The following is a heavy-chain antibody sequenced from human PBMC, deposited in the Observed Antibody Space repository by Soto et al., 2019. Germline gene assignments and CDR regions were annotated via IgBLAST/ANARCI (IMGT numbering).Heavy chain of an antibody. V-gene: IGHV3-15*07. Sequence: GGSLRLSCGVSGLTLTNVWMNWVRQSPGKGLEWVGRIRSGGTTDFAAPVKGRFTLSRDDSENILYLQLNSLTSADTAVYYCAKALYYSSGTGGFHYWGPGTLVTVSS. CDR3: AKALYYSSGTGGFHY. D-gene: IGHD3-10*01. CDR1: GLTLTNVW. CDR2: IRSGGTT. J-gene: IGHJ4*02.